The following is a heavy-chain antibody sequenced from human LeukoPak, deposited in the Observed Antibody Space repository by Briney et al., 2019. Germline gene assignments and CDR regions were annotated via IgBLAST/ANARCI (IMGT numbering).Heavy chain of an antibody. V-gene: IGHV1-46*01. CDR3: ARDQGGFDY. Sequence: ASVKVSCKASGDTFTSNYIHWVRQAPGQGLEWMGMIYPRDGSTSYAQKFQGRVTVTRDTSTSTVHMELSGLRSEDTAVYYCARDQGGFDYWGQGTLVTVSS. CDR2: IYPRDGST. J-gene: IGHJ4*02. CDR1: GDTFTSNY.